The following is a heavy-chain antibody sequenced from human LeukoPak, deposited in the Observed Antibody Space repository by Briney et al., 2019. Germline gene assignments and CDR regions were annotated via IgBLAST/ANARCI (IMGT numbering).Heavy chain of an antibody. CDR1: GFTFSSYA. CDR2: ISYDGSNK. J-gene: IGHJ4*02. CDR3: ARDRYVGATTAGDSDS. D-gene: IGHD1-26*01. V-gene: IGHV3-30*04. Sequence: PGGSLRLSCAASGFTFSSYAMHWVRQAPGKGLEWVAVISYDGSNKYYADSVEGRFTISRDNSKNTLYLQMNSLRAEDTAVYYCARDRYVGATTAGDSDSWGQGTLVTVSS.